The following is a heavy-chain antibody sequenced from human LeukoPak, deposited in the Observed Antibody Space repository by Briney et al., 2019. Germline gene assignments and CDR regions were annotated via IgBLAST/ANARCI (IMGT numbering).Heavy chain of an antibody. J-gene: IGHJ4*02. V-gene: IGHV1-2*02. D-gene: IGHD6-13*01. CDR2: INHHSSDT. CDR3: ARTSWYALDS. CDR1: GYTFTGYY. Sequence: SSVNVSCKASGYTFTGYYMHWVRQAPGQGPEWMGWINHHSSDTNYAQNLQGRVTMTRDTSISTVYMELSRLRSDDTAVYDCARTSWYALDSWGQGTLVTVSS.